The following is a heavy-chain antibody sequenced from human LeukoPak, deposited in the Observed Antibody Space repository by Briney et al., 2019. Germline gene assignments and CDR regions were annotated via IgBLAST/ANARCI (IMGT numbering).Heavy chain of an antibody. CDR3: ARDRCGGDCDAFDI. CDR1: GITFSDYY. J-gene: IGHJ3*02. D-gene: IGHD2-21*02. V-gene: IGHV3-11*06. CDR2: ISSSSSYT. Sequence: GGSLRLSCAASGITFSDYYMSWIRQAPGKGLEWVSYISSSSSYTNYADSVKGRFTISRDNAKNSLYLQMNSLRAEDTAVYYCARDRCGGDCDAFDIWGQGTMVTVSS.